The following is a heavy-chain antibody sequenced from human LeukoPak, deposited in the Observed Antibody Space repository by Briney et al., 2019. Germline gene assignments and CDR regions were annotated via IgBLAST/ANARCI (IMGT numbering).Heavy chain of an antibody. J-gene: IGHJ4*02. V-gene: IGHV4-4*07. CDR1: GGSVSSYY. D-gene: IGHD1-26*01. CDR3: ATTSGSSFFDY. Sequence: SETLSLTCTVSGGSVSSYYWSWIRQPAGKGLEWIGRIYTSGSTNYNPSLRSRVTMSVDTSKNQFSLKLSSVTAADTAVYYCATTSGSSFFDYWGQGTLVTVSS. CDR2: IYTSGST.